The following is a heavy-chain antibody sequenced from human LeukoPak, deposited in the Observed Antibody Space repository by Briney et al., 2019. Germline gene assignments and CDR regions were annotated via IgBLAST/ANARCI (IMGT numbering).Heavy chain of an antibody. V-gene: IGHV3-23*01. CDR1: GFTFSSYA. CDR2: ISGSGDNT. D-gene: IGHD3-22*01. CDR3: AKGSYYDSSGSFYFAY. J-gene: IGHJ4*02. Sequence: GGSLRLSCAASGFTFSSYAMSWVRQAPGKGLEWVSGISGSGDNTYYADSVKGRCTTSRDNAKNTLYVQVTSLRAEHTAAYYCAKGSYYDSSGSFYFAYWGQGTLVTVSS.